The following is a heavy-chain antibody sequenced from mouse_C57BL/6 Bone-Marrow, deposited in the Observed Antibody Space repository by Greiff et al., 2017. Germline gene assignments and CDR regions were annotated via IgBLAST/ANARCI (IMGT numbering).Heavy chain of an antibody. CDR3: ARWRAGRLGPFDY. V-gene: IGHV1-4*01. CDR2: INPSSGYT. J-gene: IGHJ2*01. Sequence: QVQLKESGAELARPGASVKMSCKASGYTFTSYTMHWVKQRPGKGLEWIGYINPSSGYTKYNQKFKDKATLTADKSSSTAYMQLSSLTSEDSAVYYCARWRAGRLGPFDYWGQGTTLTVSS. CDR1: GYTFTSYT. D-gene: IGHD4-1*01.